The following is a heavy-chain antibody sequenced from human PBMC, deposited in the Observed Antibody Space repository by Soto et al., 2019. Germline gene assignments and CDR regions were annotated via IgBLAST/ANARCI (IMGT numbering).Heavy chain of an antibody. Sequence: PGGSLRLSCAASGFTFSSYAMSWVRQAPGEGLEWVAVVSIGGSTHYADSVRGRFTISRDNSKNTLSLQMNSLTAEDTAVYFCAKRRGAGGHFDYWGQGALVTVSS. CDR3: AKRRGAGGHFDY. CDR1: GFTFSSYA. J-gene: IGHJ4*02. D-gene: IGHD2-15*01. CDR2: VSIGGST. V-gene: IGHV3-23*01.